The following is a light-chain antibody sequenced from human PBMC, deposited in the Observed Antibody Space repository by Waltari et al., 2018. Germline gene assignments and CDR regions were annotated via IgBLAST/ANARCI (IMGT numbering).Light chain of an antibody. CDR3: QTGGHGTWV. CDR2: VSSDGSN. V-gene: IGLV4-69*01. Sequence: QQPGKGARYVVKVSSDGSNRKGDDIPDRFSASNSRTEYYLAISSLQSEDEADYYCQTGGHGTWVLGGGTKLTVL. J-gene: IGLJ3*02.